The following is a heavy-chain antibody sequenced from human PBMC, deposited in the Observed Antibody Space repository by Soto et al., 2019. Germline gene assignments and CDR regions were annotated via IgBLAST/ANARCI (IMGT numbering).Heavy chain of an antibody. CDR2: ISVYTGNT. CDR3: ARDTSGWT. D-gene: IGHD6-25*01. CDR1: GYTFTSYG. V-gene: IGHV1-18*01. Sequence: QVHLVQSGAEVKKPGASVKVSCKTSGYTFTSYGINWVRQAPGQGLEWMGWISVYTGNTVYAQMFQGRLTLTTDTSTSTAYMELRRLTSDYTAVYYCARDTSGWTWGQGTLVTVSS. J-gene: IGHJ5*02.